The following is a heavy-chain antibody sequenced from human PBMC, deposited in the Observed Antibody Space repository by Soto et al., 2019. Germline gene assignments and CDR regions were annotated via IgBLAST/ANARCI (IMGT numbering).Heavy chain of an antibody. CDR2: IYSGGST. J-gene: IGHJ4*02. D-gene: IGHD3-3*01. CDR3: ARGRFLEWLLF. V-gene: IGHV3-53*01. CDR1: GFTVSSNY. Sequence: LRLSCGASGFTVSSNYMSWVRQAPGKGLEWVSVIYSGGSTYYADSVKGRFTISRDNSKNTLYLQMNSLRAEDTAVYYCARGRFLEWLLFWGQGTLVTVSS.